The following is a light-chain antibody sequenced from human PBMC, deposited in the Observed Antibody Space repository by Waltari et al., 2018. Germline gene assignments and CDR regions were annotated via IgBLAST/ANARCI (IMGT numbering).Light chain of an antibody. CDR3: QLYHSSPREFT. CDR1: QSVSSSY. CDR2: AAS. Sequence: EILLTQFPGTLSLSPGESATLFCRASQSVSSSYLAWYQQKPGQAPRLLISAASSRAPGIPERFSGSGSGTDFTLTISRLDPEDFAVYYCQLYHSSPREFTFGPGTKVDIK. J-gene: IGKJ3*01. V-gene: IGKV3-20*01.